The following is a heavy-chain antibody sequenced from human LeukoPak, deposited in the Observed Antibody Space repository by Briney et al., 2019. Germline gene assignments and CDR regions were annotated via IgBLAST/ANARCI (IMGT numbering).Heavy chain of an antibody. J-gene: IGHJ6*02. Sequence: SETLSLTCAVSGGSISSSNWWSWVRQPPGKGLEWIGEIYHSGSTNYNPSLKSRVTISVDKSKNQFSLKLSSVTAADTAVYYCARDRGGYCTNGVCYKPPYYYYGMDVWGQGTTVTVSS. CDR2: IYHSGST. CDR3: ARDRGGYCTNGVCYKPPYYYYGMDV. V-gene: IGHV4-4*02. D-gene: IGHD2-8*01. CDR1: GGSISSSNW.